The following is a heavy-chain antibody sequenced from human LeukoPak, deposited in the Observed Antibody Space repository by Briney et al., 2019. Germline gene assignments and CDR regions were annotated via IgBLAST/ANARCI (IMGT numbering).Heavy chain of an antibody. CDR2: IIPIFGTA. CDR1: GGTFSSYA. V-gene: IGHV1-69*01. J-gene: IGHJ6*02. D-gene: IGHD3-3*01. CDR3: ARGGTIFGVVILAPYYYGMDV. Sequence: ASVKVSCKASGGTFSSYAISWVRQAPGQGLEWMGGIIPIFGTANYAQKFQGRVTITADESTSTAYMELSSLRSEDTAVYYCARGGTIFGVVILAPYYYGMDVWGQGTTVTVSS.